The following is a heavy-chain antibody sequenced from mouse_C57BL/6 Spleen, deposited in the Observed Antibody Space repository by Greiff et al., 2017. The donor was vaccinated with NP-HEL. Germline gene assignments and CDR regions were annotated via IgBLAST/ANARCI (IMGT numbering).Heavy chain of an antibody. V-gene: IGHV1-63*01. CDR3: ARSGDYDGGAMDY. J-gene: IGHJ4*01. CDR2: IYPGGGYT. CDR1: GYTFTNYW. D-gene: IGHD2-4*01. Sequence: QVQLKESGAELVRPGTSVKMSCKASGYTFTNYWIGWAKQRPGHGLEWIGDIYPGGGYTNYNEKFKGQATLTADKSSSTAYMQFSSLTSEDSAIYYCARSGDYDGGAMDYWGQGTSVTVSS.